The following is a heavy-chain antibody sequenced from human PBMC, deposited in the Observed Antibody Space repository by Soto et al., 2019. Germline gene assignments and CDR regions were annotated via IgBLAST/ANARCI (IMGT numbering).Heavy chain of an antibody. Sequence: QVLLQESGPGLVKPSQTLSLTYTVSGGSISSGDYYWSWIRQPPGKGLEWIGYIYYSGSTYYNPSLKSRVTISVDTSKNQFSLRLSSVTAADTAVYYCARDSTSDDAFDIWGQGTMVTVSS. V-gene: IGHV4-30-4*01. D-gene: IGHD2-8*02. CDR3: ARDSTSDDAFDI. CDR2: IYYSGST. J-gene: IGHJ3*02. CDR1: GGSISSGDYY.